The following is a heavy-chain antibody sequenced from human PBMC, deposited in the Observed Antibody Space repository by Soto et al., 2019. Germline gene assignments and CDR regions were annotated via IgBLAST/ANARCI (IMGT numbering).Heavy chain of an antibody. CDR2: ISAYNGNT. CDR3: ARDCSGGSCYLWFDP. Sequence: GASVKVSCKASGYTFTSYGISWVRQAPGQGLEWMGWISAYNGNTNYAQKLQGRVTMTTDTSTSTAYMELRSLRSDDTAVYYCARDCSGGSCYLWFDPWGQGTRVTVAS. V-gene: IGHV1-18*01. D-gene: IGHD2-15*01. J-gene: IGHJ5*02. CDR1: GYTFTSYG.